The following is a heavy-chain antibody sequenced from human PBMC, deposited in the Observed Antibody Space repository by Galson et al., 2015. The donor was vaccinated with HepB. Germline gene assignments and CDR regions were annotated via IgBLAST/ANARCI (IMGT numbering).Heavy chain of an antibody. Sequence: SLRLSCAASGFTFSSYSMNWVRQAPGKGLEWVSYISSSSSTIYYADSVKGRFTISRDNAKNSLYLQMNSLRAEDTAVYYCARSIYNWVQYYFDYWGQGTLVTVSS. V-gene: IGHV3-48*01. CDR1: GFTFSSYS. J-gene: IGHJ4*02. CDR2: ISSSSSTI. D-gene: IGHD1-1*01. CDR3: ARSIYNWVQYYFDY.